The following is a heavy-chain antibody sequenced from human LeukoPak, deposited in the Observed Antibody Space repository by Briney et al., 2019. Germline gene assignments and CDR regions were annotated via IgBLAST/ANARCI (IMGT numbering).Heavy chain of an antibody. V-gene: IGHV4-61*02. CDR1: GGSISSGSDY. CDR3: ARDLLIPVPAAMPNNWFDP. Sequence: PSETLSLTCTVSGGSISSGSDYWSWIRQPAGKGLEWIGRIYTSGRTNYNPSLKSRVTISVDTSKNQFSLKLSSVTAADTAVYYCARDLLIPVPAAMPNNWFDPWGQGTLVTVSS. J-gene: IGHJ5*02. CDR2: IYTSGRT. D-gene: IGHD2-2*01.